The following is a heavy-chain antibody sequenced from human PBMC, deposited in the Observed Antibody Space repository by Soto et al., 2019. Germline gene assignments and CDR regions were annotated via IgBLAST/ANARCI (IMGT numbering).Heavy chain of an antibody. CDR2: ISSSSSYI. Sequence: GGSLRLSCAASGFTFSSYSMNWVRQAPGKGLEWVSSISSSSSYIYYADSVKGRFTISRDNAKNSLYLQMNSLRAEDTAVYYCARDLYYDILTGYPHYFDYWGQGTLVTVSS. J-gene: IGHJ4*02. CDR1: GFTFSSYS. V-gene: IGHV3-21*01. CDR3: ARDLYYDILTGYPHYFDY. D-gene: IGHD3-9*01.